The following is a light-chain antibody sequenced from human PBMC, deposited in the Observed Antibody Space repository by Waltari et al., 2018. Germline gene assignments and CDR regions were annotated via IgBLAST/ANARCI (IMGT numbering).Light chain of an antibody. Sequence: ELVLTQSPATLSLSPGERATLYCRASQSIDNFLAWYQKKPGQAPRLLIYDSSNRATDIPARFSGSGSGTDFTLTISSLEPEDFAVYYCQQRSGWPPTFGGGTKVDI. CDR1: QSIDNF. V-gene: IGKV3-11*01. J-gene: IGKJ4*01. CDR2: DSS. CDR3: QQRSGWPPT.